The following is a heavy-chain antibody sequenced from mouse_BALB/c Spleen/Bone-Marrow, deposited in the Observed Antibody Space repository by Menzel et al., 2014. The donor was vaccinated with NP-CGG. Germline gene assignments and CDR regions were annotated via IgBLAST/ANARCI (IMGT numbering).Heavy chain of an antibody. Sequence: VQLQESGAELARPGASVKMSCRASGYTFTTYTVHWVEQRPGQGLEWIGYINPSSDYTNYNQKFKDKATLTADKSSSTAYMQLSSLTSEDSAVYYCARRGVYDYPWFVYWGQGTLVTVSA. CDR2: INPSSDYT. CDR1: GYTFTTYT. D-gene: IGHD2-4*01. V-gene: IGHV1-4*01. J-gene: IGHJ3*01. CDR3: ARRGVYDYPWFVY.